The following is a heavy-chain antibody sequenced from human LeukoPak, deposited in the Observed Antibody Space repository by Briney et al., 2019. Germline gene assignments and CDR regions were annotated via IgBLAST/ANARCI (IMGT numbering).Heavy chain of an antibody. D-gene: IGHD1-26*01. Sequence: ASVKVSCKVSGYTLTELSMHWVRQAPGQGLEWMGILNSSGGSTTYAQKFQGRITMTRDASTSTVYMELRSLRSEDTAVYYCARDRWELPYYFDYWGQGTLVTVSS. J-gene: IGHJ4*02. V-gene: IGHV1-46*01. CDR2: LNSSGGST. CDR1: GYTLTELS. CDR3: ARDRWELPYYFDY.